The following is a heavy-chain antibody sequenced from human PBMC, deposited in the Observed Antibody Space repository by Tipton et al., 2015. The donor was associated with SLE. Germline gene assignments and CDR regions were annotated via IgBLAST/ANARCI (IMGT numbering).Heavy chain of an antibody. V-gene: IGHV3-9*01. CDR1: GFSFDDYA. CDR2: ISWNSYTL. J-gene: IGHJ4*02. CDR3: AKDVEGRIAAAGALFES. Sequence: SLRLSCAASGFSFDDYAMHWVRQAPRKGLEWVSGISWNSYTLGYADSVKGRFTISRDNAKNSLYLQMNSLGAEDTALYYCAKDVEGRIAAAGALFESWGQGTLVTVSS. D-gene: IGHD6-13*01.